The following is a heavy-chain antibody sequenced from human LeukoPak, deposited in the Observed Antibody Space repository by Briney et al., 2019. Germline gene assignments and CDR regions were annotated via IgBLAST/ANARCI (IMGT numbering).Heavy chain of an antibody. D-gene: IGHD3-3*01. CDR2: ISSSSYI. Sequence: GGSLRLSCAASGFTVSSNYMSWVRQAPGKGLEWVSSISSSSYIYYADSVKGRFTISRDNAKNSLYLQMNSLRAEDTAVYYCARDKDFWSGYYDYWGQGTLVTVSS. V-gene: IGHV3-69-1*01. J-gene: IGHJ4*02. CDR3: ARDKDFWSGYYDY. CDR1: GFTVSSNY.